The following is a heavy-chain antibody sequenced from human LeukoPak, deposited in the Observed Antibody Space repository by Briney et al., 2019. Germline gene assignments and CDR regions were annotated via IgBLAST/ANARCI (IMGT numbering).Heavy chain of an antibody. CDR1: GFSFSSYA. V-gene: IGHV3-23*01. CDR2: KSGSGGST. CDR3: AKPCSGGSRPDAFDI. J-gene: IGHJ3*02. Sequence: GGSLRLSCAAAGFSFSSYAMSCVRQAPGKGLEWVSAKSGSGGSTYYADSVKGPFTISRDNPKNTLCLQMDSLRAEDTAVYYCAKPCSGGSRPDAFDIWGQGTMVTVSS. D-gene: IGHD2-15*01.